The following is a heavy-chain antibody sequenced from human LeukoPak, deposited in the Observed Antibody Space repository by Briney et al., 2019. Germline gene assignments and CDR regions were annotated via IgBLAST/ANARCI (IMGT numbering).Heavy chain of an antibody. Sequence: PGGSLRLSCAASGFTFSGSAMHWVRQASGKGLEWVGRIRSKANSYATAYAASVKGRFTISRDDSKNTAYLQMNSLRAEDTAVYYCAKAPKYSYASDYWGQGTLVTVSS. CDR3: AKAPKYSYASDY. V-gene: IGHV3-73*01. CDR1: GFTFSGSA. D-gene: IGHD5-18*01. J-gene: IGHJ4*02. CDR2: IRSKANSYAT.